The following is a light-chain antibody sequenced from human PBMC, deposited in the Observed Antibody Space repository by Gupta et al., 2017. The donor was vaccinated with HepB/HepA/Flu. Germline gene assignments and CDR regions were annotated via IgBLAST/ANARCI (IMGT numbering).Light chain of an antibody. CDR2: LGS. J-gene: IGKJ1*01. V-gene: IGKV2-28*01. CDR1: QSLVLSDENNY. Sequence: DIVMTQSPLSLPVTPGEPATISCRSSQSLVLSDENNYLDWYVQKPGQSPQLLIYLGSNRASGVPDRFSGSGSGTDFTLQISRVEAEDVGVYYCMQALQTPRTFGQGTKVEIK. CDR3: MQALQTPRT.